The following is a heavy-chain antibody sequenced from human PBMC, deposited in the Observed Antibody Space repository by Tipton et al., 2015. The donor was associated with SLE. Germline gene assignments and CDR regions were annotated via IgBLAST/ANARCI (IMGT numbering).Heavy chain of an antibody. V-gene: IGHV4-34*01. CDR1: GGSFSGYY. Sequence: LSLTCAVYGGSFSGYYWSWIRQPPGKGLEWIGEINHSGSTNYNPSLKSRVTISVDTSKNQFSLKLSSVTAADTAVYYCARAPVVAATGDWFDPWGQGTLVTVSS. D-gene: IGHD2-15*01. J-gene: IGHJ5*02. CDR2: INHSGST. CDR3: ARAPVVAATGDWFDP.